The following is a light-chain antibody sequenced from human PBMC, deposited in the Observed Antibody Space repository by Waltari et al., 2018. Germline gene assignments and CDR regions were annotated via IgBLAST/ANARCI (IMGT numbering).Light chain of an antibody. J-gene: IGKJ3*01. CDR1: QSIRSSY. CDR3: QQYGDSPLVT. V-gene: IGKV3-20*01. CDR2: GGS. Sequence: EIVLTQSPSTLSLSPGDRATLSCRASQSIRSSYLAWYQQKPGLAPRLLVYGGSSRAAGIPDRFSGSGSGTDFTLTISRLEPEDFAVYYCQQYGDSPLVTFGPGTRVDVK.